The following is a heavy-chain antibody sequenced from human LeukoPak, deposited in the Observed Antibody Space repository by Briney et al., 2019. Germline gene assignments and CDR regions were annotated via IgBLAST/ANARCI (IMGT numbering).Heavy chain of an antibody. CDR1: GYTFTGYY. Sequence: VASVKVSCKASGYTFTGYYMHWVRQAPGQGLEWMGWINPNSGGTTYAQKFQGRVTMTRDTSISTAYMELSRLRSDDTAVYYCARDQVARDIVVVLAATGTIDYWGQGTLVTVSS. CDR2: INPNSGGT. CDR3: ARDQVARDIVVVLAATGTIDY. J-gene: IGHJ4*02. V-gene: IGHV1-2*02. D-gene: IGHD2-15*01.